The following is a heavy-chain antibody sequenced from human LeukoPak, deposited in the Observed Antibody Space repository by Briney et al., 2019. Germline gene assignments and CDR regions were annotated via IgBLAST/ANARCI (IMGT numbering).Heavy chain of an antibody. CDR3: ASSSGSSGSFDY. CDR2: IYYSGST. D-gene: IGHD6-19*01. Sequence: SETLSLTCTVSGGSISSYYWSWIRQPPGKGLEWIGYIYYSGSTNYNPSLKSRVTISVDTSKNQFSLKLSSVTAADTAVYYCASSSGSSGSFDYWGQGTLVTVSS. J-gene: IGHJ4*02. CDR1: GGSISSYY. V-gene: IGHV4-59*01.